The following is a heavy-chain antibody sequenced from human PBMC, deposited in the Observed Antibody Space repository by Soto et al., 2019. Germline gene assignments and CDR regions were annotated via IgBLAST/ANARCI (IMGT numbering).Heavy chain of an antibody. CDR2: ISGSGGST. CDR3: ATASFLTGYFNFDY. CDR1: VFSVSSYA. Sequence: HGVSRGRSCAASVFSVSSYAMIWVRKAPGKGLEWVSAISGSGGSTYYADSVKGRFTISRDNSKNTLYLQMNSLRAEDTAVYYCATASFLTGYFNFDYWGQGTLVTVSS. V-gene: IGHV3-23*01. D-gene: IGHD3-9*01. J-gene: IGHJ4*02.